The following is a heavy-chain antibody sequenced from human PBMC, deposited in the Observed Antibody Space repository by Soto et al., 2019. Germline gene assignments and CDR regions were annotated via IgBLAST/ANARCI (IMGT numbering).Heavy chain of an antibody. V-gene: IGHV3-11*01. CDR1: GFTFSDYC. D-gene: IGHD5-18*01. CDR2: ISSSGSTI. Sequence: QVQLVESGGGLVKPGGSLRLSCAASGFTFSDYCMSWIRQAPGKGLEWVSYISSSGSTIYYADSVKGRFTISRDNATNSLYLQMNSFGGEDTAVYYCARAIGYSYGPFDYWGQGTLVTVSS. J-gene: IGHJ4*02. CDR3: ARAIGYSYGPFDY.